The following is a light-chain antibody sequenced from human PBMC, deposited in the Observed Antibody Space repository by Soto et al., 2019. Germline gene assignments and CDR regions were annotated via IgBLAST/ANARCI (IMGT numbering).Light chain of an antibody. Sequence: EIVLTQSPATLSLSPGERATLSCRASQSVSSYLAWYQQKPGQAPRLLIYDASNRATGIPARFSGSGSGTDFTITISSLEPEDFAVYYCQQRSNGLFTFGPGTKVDIK. CDR1: QSVSSY. CDR2: DAS. CDR3: QQRSNGLFT. J-gene: IGKJ3*01. V-gene: IGKV3-11*01.